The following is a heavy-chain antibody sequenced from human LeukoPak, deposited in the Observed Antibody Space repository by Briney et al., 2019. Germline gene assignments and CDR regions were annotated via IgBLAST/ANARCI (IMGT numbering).Heavy chain of an antibody. CDR2: IYSGGST. J-gene: IGHJ4*02. CDR3: AKVRRWLQLLFDY. CDR1: GFTVSSNY. D-gene: IGHD5-24*01. Sequence: PGGSLRLSCAASGFTVSSNYMSWVRQAPGKGLEGVSVIYSGGSTYYADSVKGRFTISRDNSKNTLYLQMNSLRAEDTAVYYCAKVRRWLQLLFDYWGQGTLVTVSS. V-gene: IGHV3-53*01.